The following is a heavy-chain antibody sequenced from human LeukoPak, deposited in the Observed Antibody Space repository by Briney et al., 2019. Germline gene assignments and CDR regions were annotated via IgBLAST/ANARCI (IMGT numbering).Heavy chain of an antibody. D-gene: IGHD6-19*01. J-gene: IGHJ4*02. CDR2: INPNSGGT. CDR3: ARERAGVATYYFDY. CDR1: GYTFTGYY. V-gene: IGHV1-2*02. Sequence: ASVKVSCKASGYTFTGYYMRWVRQAPGQGLEWMGWINPNSGGTNYAQKFQGRVTMTRDTSISTAYMELSRLRSDDTAVYYCARERAGVATYYFDYWGQGTLVTVSS.